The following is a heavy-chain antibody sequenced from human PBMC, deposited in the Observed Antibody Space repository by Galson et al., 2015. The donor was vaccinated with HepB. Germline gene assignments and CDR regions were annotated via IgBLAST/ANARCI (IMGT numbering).Heavy chain of an antibody. J-gene: IGHJ4*02. D-gene: IGHD6-13*01. V-gene: IGHV3-64D*06. CDR2: ISSNGGST. CDR3: VKGHSSGWYGDFDY. Sequence: SLRLSCAASGFTFSSYAMHWVRQAPGKGLEYVSAISSNGGSTYYADSVKGRFTISRDNSKNTLYLQMSSLRAEDTAVYYCVKGHSSGWYGDFDYWGQGTLVTVSS. CDR1: GFTFSSYA.